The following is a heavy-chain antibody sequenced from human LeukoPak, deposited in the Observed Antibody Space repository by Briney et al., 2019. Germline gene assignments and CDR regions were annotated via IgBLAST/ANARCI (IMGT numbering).Heavy chain of an antibody. Sequence: GASVKVSCKASGRTFSSYAIGWVRQAPGQGLEWMGGIIPIFGPANYAQKFQGRVTITADKSTSTAYMELSSLRSDDTAVYYCAADVSGRHDVFDIWGQGTLVTVSS. V-gene: IGHV1-69*06. CDR2: IIPIFGPA. CDR1: GRTFSSYA. D-gene: IGHD3-10*01. CDR3: AADVSGRHDVFDI. J-gene: IGHJ3*02.